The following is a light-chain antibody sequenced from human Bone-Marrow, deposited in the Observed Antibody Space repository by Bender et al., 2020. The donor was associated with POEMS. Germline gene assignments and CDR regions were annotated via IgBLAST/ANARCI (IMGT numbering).Light chain of an antibody. CDR3: FSYTTRLSCV. V-gene: IGLV2-11*01. J-gene: IGLJ1*01. Sequence: QSALTQPRSVSGSLGQSVTLSCTGTSSDVGGYDYVSWYQHHLGKAPNLMIYDGITRPSGVPDRFSGSKSGNSASLTISGLQAEDEADYFCFSYTTRLSCVFGTGTKVTVL. CDR2: DGI. CDR1: SSDVGGYDY.